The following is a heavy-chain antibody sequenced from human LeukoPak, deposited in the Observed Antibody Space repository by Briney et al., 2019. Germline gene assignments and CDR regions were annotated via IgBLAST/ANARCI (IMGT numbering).Heavy chain of an antibody. D-gene: IGHD4-17*01. J-gene: IGHJ4*02. CDR2: INTNTGNP. Sequence: ASVKASCKASGYSFTGSAMNWVRQAPGQGLEWMGWINTNTGNPIYAQGFTGRFVFSLDTSVSTAYLQITSLKTEDTAVYYCARSLTYGDHPPFDYWGQGTLVTVSS. CDR3: ARSLTYGDHPPFDY. CDR1: GYSFTGSA. V-gene: IGHV7-4-1*02.